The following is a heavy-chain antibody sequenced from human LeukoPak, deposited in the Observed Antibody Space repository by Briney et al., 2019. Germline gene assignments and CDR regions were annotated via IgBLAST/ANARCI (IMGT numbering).Heavy chain of an antibody. Sequence: GGSLRLSCAASGFTFSSYGMHWVRQAPGKRLEWVAFIRYDGSNKYYADSVKGRFTISRDNFKNTLYLQMNSLRAEDTAVYYCAKDMYDILTGYDIGRDNWFDPWGQGTLVSVSS. CDR1: GFTFSSYG. CDR3: AKDMYDILTGYDIGRDNWFDP. D-gene: IGHD3-9*01. CDR2: IRYDGSNK. V-gene: IGHV3-30*02. J-gene: IGHJ5*02.